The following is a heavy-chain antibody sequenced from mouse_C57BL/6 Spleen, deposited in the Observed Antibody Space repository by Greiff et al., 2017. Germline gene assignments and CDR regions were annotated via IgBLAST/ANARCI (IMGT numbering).Heavy chain of an antibody. D-gene: IGHD1-1*01. CDR1: GYSFTDYK. CDR3: ARWGITTVVAPFDY. CDR2: INPNYGTT. Sequence: EVQLQQSGPELVKPGASVKISCKASGYSFTDYKMHWVKQSNGKSLEWIGIINPNYGTTSYNQKFKGKATLTVDQSSSTAYMQLNSLTSEDSAVYSSARWGITTVVAPFDYWGQGTTLTVSS. J-gene: IGHJ2*01. V-gene: IGHV1-39*01.